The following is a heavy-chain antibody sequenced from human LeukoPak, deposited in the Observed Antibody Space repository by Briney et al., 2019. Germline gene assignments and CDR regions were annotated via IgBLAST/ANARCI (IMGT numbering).Heavy chain of an antibody. Sequence: GGSLRLSCAASGFTFSSYAMNWVRQDPGKGLEWVSGISGSAGSTYYADSVKGRFTISRDNSKNTLSLQMNSLRAEDTAVYYCAKSTSGWYDFDYWGRGTLVTVSS. CDR3: AKSTSGWYDFDY. D-gene: IGHD6-19*01. CDR1: GFTFSSYA. CDR2: ISGSAGST. V-gene: IGHV3-23*01. J-gene: IGHJ4*02.